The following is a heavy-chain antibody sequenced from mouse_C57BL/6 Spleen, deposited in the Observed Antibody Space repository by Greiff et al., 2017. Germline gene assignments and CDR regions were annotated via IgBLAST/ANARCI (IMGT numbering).Heavy chain of an antibody. CDR3: ARSATVVAKDYFDY. V-gene: IGHV1-64*01. D-gene: IGHD1-1*01. J-gene: IGHJ2*01. CDR2: IHPNSGST. CDR1: GYTFTSYW. Sequence: QVQLQQSGAELVKPGASVKLSCKASGYTFTSYWMHWVKQRPGQGLEWIGMIHPNSGSTNYNEKFKSQATLTEDKSSSAAYMQLSSLTSEDSAVYCVARSATVVAKDYFDYWGQGTTLTVSS.